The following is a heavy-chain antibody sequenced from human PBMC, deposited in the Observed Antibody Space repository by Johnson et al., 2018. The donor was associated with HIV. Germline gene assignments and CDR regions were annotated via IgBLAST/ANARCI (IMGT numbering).Heavy chain of an antibody. Sequence: VQLVESGGGLVQPGRSLRLSCAASGFTFDDYAMHWVRQAPGKGLEWVSGISWNSGSIGYADSVKGRFTISRDNAKNSLYLQMNSLRAEDTAVYYCAREGYYNFWSGADAFDIWGQGTMVTVSS. CDR1: GFTFDDYA. V-gene: IGHV3-9*01. CDR3: AREGYYNFWSGADAFDI. D-gene: IGHD3-3*01. J-gene: IGHJ3*02. CDR2: ISWNSGSI.